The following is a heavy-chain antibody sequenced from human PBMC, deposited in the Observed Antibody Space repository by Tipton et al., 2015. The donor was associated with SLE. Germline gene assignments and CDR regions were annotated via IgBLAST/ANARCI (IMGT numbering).Heavy chain of an antibody. CDR3: ARRRFQSASDS. V-gene: IGHV4-39*07. J-gene: IGHJ4*02. CDR1: GGSISSSNNY. CDR2: IYYSGRT. Sequence: TLSLTCTVSGGSISSSNNYWDWLRQPPGKRLEWIGTIYYSGRTDYNPSLKSRVTMSVDTSMNQFSLKLFSVTAADTAVYYCARRRFQSASDSWGQGTVVSVSS. D-gene: IGHD2-21*01.